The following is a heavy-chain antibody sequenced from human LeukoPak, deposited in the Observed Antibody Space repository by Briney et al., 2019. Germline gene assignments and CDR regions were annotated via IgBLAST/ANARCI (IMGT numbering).Heavy chain of an antibody. J-gene: IGHJ2*01. CDR2: IIPIFGTA. D-gene: IGHD2/OR15-2a*01. CDR1: GGTFSSYA. V-gene: IGHV1-69*05. CDR3: ARGSPSYAQWHFDL. Sequence: SVKVSCKASGGTFSSYAISWVRQAPGQGLEWMGGIIPIFGTANYAQKFQGRVTMTTDTSTSTAYMELRSLRSDDTAVYYCARGSPSYAQWHFDLWGRGTLVTVSS.